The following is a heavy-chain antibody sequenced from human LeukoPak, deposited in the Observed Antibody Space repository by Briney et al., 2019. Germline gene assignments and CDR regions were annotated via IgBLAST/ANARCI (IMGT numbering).Heavy chain of an antibody. Sequence: ASVKVSCKASGYTFTSYGISWVRQAPGQGLEWMGWISAYNGNTNYAQKLQGRVTMTTDTSTSTAYMELRSLRSDDTAVYYCARDVRGCSGGSCYLFDDYWGQGTLVTVSS. V-gene: IGHV1-18*01. CDR1: GYTFTSYG. J-gene: IGHJ4*02. CDR3: ARDVRGCSGGSCYLFDDY. D-gene: IGHD2-15*01. CDR2: ISAYNGNT.